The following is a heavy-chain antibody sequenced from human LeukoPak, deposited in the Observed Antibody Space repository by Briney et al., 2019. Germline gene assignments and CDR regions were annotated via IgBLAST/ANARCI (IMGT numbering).Heavy chain of an antibody. CDR2: TSLDGSNK. J-gene: IGHJ4*02. V-gene: IGHV3-30-3*01. CDR3: ARDLTLGKPDYFDH. D-gene: IGHD7-27*01. Sequence: GRSLSLSCVASGFSFTNYDIHWVRQAPGRGLEWVAVTSLDGSNKLYTDTVRGRFIISRDNSKNTVCLQMDSLRAEDTAVYYCARDLTLGKPDYFDHWGQGTLVTVSS. CDR1: GFSFTNYD.